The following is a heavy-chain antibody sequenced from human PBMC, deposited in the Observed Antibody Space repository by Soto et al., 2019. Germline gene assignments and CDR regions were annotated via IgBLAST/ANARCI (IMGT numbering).Heavy chain of an antibody. J-gene: IGHJ5*02. CDR3: AKDQSSSPYSSGWFDP. Sequence: GSLRLSCAASGFTFSSYAMSWVRQAPGKGLEWVSAISGSGGSTYYADSVKGRFTISRDNSKNTLYLQMNSLRAEDTAVYYCAKDQSSSPYSSGWFDPWGQGTLVTVSS. D-gene: IGHD6-19*01. CDR1: GFTFSSYA. V-gene: IGHV3-23*01. CDR2: ISGSGGST.